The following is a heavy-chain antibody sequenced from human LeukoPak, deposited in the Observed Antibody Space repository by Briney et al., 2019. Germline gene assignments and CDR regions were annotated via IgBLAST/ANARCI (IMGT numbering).Heavy chain of an antibody. Sequence: SETLSLTCAVYGGSFSGYYWSWIRQPPGKGLEWIGEINHSGSTNYNPSLKSRVTISVDTSKNQFSLKLSSVTAADTAVYYCAAGYSSSWSSDLGYWGQGTLVTVSS. J-gene: IGHJ4*02. CDR1: GGSFSGYY. V-gene: IGHV4-34*01. CDR2: INHSGST. D-gene: IGHD6-13*01. CDR3: AAGYSSSWSSDLGY.